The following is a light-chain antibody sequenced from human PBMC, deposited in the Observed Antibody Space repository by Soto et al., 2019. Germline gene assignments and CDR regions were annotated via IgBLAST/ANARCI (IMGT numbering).Light chain of an antibody. J-gene: IGLJ3*02. Sequence: QSVLTQAPSASGTPGQRVTISCSGSSSTVGSNAVSWYQQLPGTAPKLLIYSNDQRPSWAPDRFSASKSGSSASLAISGLQSEDEADYYCAPWDDSLNGHGVFGGGTKLTVL. V-gene: IGLV1-44*01. CDR2: SND. CDR1: SSTVGSNA. CDR3: APWDDSLNGHGV.